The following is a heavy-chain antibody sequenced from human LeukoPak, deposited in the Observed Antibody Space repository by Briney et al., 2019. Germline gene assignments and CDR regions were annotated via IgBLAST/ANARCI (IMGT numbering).Heavy chain of an antibody. CDR3: ARARGSSWFPLDY. D-gene: IGHD6-13*01. CDR1: GGSFSGYY. Sequence: SETLSLTCAVYGGSFSGYYWSWIRQPPGKGLEWIGEINHSGSTNYNPSLKSRVTISVDTSKNQFSLKLSSVTAADTAVYYCARARGSSWFPLDYWGQGTLVTVSS. V-gene: IGHV4-34*01. J-gene: IGHJ4*02. CDR2: INHSGST.